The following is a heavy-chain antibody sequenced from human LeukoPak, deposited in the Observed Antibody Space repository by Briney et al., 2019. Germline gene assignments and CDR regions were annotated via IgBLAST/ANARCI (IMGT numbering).Heavy chain of an antibody. Sequence: SGTLSLTCAVSGGSISSSNWWSWVRQPPGKGLEWIGEIYDSGSTYYMPSLKSRVTISVDKSKNQFSLKLSSVTAADTAVYYCARVKTLSGVGDYWGQGTLVTVSS. J-gene: IGHJ4*02. D-gene: IGHD3-9*01. CDR2: IYDSGST. CDR1: GGSISSSNW. CDR3: ARVKTLSGVGDY. V-gene: IGHV4-4*02.